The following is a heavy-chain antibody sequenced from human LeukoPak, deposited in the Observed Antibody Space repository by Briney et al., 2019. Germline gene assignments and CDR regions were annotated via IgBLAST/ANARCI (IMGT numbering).Heavy chain of an antibody. CDR2: INWSGGST. V-gene: IGHV3-20*04. CDR1: GFAFDEHG. J-gene: IGHJ4*02. CDR3: ASAPITSPFYFDY. Sequence: GGSLRLSCSASGFAFDEHGMSWVRQVPGKGLEWVSGINWSGGSTGYADPLRGRFTISRDNAKNSLYLQMDSLRAEDTALYYCASAPITSPFYFDYWGQGTLVTVSS. D-gene: IGHD2-2*01.